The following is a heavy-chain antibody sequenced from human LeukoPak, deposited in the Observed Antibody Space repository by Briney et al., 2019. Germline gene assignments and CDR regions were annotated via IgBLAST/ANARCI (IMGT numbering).Heavy chain of an antibody. V-gene: IGHV4-34*01. Sequence: SETVSLTCAVYGGSFSGYYWSWIRQPPGKGLEWIGEINHSGSTNYNPSLKSRVTISVDTSKNQFSLKLSSVTAADTAVYYCARARRVAPIGPWGRGGLVTVSS. J-gene: IGHJ4*02. CDR3: ARARRVAPIGP. CDR2: INHSGST. D-gene: IGHD3-10*01. CDR1: GGSFSGYY.